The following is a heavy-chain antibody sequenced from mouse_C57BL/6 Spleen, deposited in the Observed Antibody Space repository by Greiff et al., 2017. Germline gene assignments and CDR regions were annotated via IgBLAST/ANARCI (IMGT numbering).Heavy chain of an antibody. CDR2: IYPGDGDT. D-gene: IGHD4-1*01. V-gene: IGHV1-82*01. J-gene: IGHJ2*01. Sequence: VQLQQSGPELVKPGASVKISCKASGYAFSSSWMNWVKQRPGKGLEWIGRIYPGDGDTNYNGKFKGKATLTADKSSSTAYMQLSSLTSEDSAVYFCARELGRGDYWCQGTTLTVSS. CDR3: ARELGRGDY. CDR1: GYAFSSSW.